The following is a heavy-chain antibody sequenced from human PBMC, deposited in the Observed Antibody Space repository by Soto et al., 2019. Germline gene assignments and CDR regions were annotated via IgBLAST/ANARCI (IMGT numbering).Heavy chain of an antibody. J-gene: IGHJ4*02. D-gene: IGHD1-26*01. CDR3: ARDSLYSGSYRDFDY. V-gene: IGHV3-21*01. CDR2: ISSGSSYI. CDR1: GFTFSSYN. Sequence: EVQLLESGGGLVQPGGSLRLSYAASGFTFSSYNMNWVRQAPGKGLEWVSSISSGSSYIYYADSVKGRFTISRDNAKNSLYLQMNSLRAEDTAVYYCARDSLYSGSYRDFDYWGQGTLVTVSS.